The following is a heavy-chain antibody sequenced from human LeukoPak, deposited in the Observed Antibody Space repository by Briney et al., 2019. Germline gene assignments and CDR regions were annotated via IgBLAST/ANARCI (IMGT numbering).Heavy chain of an antibody. D-gene: IGHD2-15*01. CDR2: INGNGGSR. CDR1: RFTFDDYG. V-gene: IGHV3-20*04. CDR3: ARGSRFHNY. J-gene: IGHJ4*02. Sequence: GGSLRLSCAASRFTFDDYGMSWVRQAPGKGLEWVSGINGNGGSRGYADSVKGRFTISRDNANNSLYLQMNSLRAEDTALYYCARGSRFHNYWGQGTLVTVSS.